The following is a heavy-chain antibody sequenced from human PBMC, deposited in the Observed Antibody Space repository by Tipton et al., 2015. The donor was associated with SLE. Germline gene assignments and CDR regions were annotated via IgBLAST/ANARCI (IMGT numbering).Heavy chain of an antibody. CDR3: ARGRSWFDP. V-gene: IGHV4-34*01. J-gene: IGHJ5*02. CDR2: IYYSGST. Sequence: TLSLTCAVYGGSFSGYYWSWIRQPPGKGLEWIGSIYYSGSTYYNPSLKSRVTISVDTSKNQFSLKLSSVTAADTAVYYCARGRSWFDPWGQGTLVTVSS. CDR1: GGSFSGYY.